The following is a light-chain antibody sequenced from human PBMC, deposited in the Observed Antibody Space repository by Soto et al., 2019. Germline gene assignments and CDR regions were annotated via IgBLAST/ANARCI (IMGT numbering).Light chain of an antibody. J-gene: IGKJ5*01. CDR1: QRLLHSNGKTY. CDR3: MQTIQVPSIA. Sequence: VTTPCPLSLSATPGQPASSSCKSRQRLLHSNGKTYLYWYAQKSGQPPKLMIYEVSNRFTGVSERFSGSGAGADFTLKISRVEAEDVGVYYCMQTIQVPSIAVGQGTRREIK. CDR2: EVS. V-gene: IGKV2D-29*01.